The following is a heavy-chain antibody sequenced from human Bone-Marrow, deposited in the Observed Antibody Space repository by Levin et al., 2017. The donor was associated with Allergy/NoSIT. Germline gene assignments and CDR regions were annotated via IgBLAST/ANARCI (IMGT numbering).Heavy chain of an antibody. CDR3: VRGRGLSYENPAY. J-gene: IGHJ4*02. D-gene: IGHD5-18*01. Sequence: GGSLRLSCAASGFNFHEFWMHWVRQAPGEALVWLSHITYDGNTEYGDSVKGRFTISRDNAKNMLYLQMSRLRAEDTAVYYCVRGRGLSYENPAYWGQGILVTVSS. CDR2: ITYDGNT. CDR1: GFNFHEFW. V-gene: IGHV3-74*03.